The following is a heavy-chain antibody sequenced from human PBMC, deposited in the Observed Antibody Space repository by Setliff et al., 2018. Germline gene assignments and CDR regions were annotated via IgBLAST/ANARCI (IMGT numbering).Heavy chain of an antibody. Sequence: SETLSLTCTVSGGSISSYYWSWIRQPPGKGLEWIGYIYYSGSTNYNPSLKSRVTISVDTSKNQFSLKLSSVTAADTAVYYCARALYSYDFDYWGQGTLVTVSS. V-gene: IGHV4-59*01. D-gene: IGHD5-18*01. CDR1: GGSISSYY. CDR2: IYYSGST. J-gene: IGHJ4*02. CDR3: ARALYSYDFDY.